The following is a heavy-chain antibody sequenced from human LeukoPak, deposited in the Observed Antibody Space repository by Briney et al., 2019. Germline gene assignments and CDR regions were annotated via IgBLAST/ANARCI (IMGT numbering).Heavy chain of an antibody. CDR2: ISYSGST. D-gene: IGHD1-1*01. CDR3: ARVETYYYGLDV. J-gene: IGHJ6*02. CDR1: GGSISDYL. V-gene: IGHV4-59*12. Sequence: SETLSLTCTVSGGSISDYLWSWLRQPPGKGLEWFGHISYSGSTKYNPSLKTRVTMSIDTSKRQFSLNLPSVTAADTAVYYCARVETYYYGLDVWGQGTTVTVSS.